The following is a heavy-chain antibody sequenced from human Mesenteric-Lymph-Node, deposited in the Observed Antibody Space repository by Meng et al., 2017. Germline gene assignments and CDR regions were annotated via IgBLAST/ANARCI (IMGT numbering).Heavy chain of an antibody. CDR3: ARVGWRQWSFDL. J-gene: IGHJ2*01. V-gene: IGHV4-30-4*01. Sequence: QQSGAGLVRPSQTLPPTGPVSGGSISSGGNYWSWFRQPPGKGLELIGHIYYSGGTSYNPSLKSRVTISVDTSNNQFSLKLSSVTAADTAVYYCARVGWRQWSFDLWGRGTLVTVSS. CDR1: GGSISSGGNY. CDR2: IYYSGGT. D-gene: IGHD5-18*01.